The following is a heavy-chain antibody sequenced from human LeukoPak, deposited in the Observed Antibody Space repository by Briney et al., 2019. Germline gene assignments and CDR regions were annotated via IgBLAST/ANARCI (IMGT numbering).Heavy chain of an antibody. V-gene: IGHV3-48*01. D-gene: IGHD3-16*01. CDR2: ISSNSSTI. Sequence: GGSLRLSCAASGFTFNMYTMNWVRQAPGKGLNWVSPISSNSSTIHYADSVKGRFTVSRDNAKNSLYLQMNSLRAEDTAVYYCARDMGGMSHRIFATSRYYYGMDVWGQGTTVTVSS. CDR3: ARDMGGMSHRIFATSRYYYGMDV. CDR1: GFTFNMYT. J-gene: IGHJ6*02.